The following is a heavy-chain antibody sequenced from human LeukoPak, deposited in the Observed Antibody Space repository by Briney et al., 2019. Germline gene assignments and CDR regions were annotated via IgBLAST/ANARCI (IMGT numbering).Heavy chain of an antibody. V-gene: IGHV1-69*06. J-gene: IGHJ5*02. Sequence: SVKVSCKTSGGTFSTAAISWFRQAPGQGLEWMARIIPMFTTPDYAYKFLDRVTITADKSMSTAYMELTTLTSDDTAVYFCAYSVSAAINNFFDPWGQGTLVTVSS. CDR2: IIPMFTTP. CDR3: AYSVSAAINNFFDP. CDR1: GGTFSTAA. D-gene: IGHD2-2*02.